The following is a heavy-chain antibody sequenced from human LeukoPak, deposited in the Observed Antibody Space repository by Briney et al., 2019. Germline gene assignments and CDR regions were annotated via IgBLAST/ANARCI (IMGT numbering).Heavy chain of an antibody. CDR2: FDPEDGET. CDR1: GYTLTELS. Sequence: ASVKVSCKVSGYTLTELSMHWVRQAPGKGLEWMGGFDPEDGETIYAQKFQGRVTMTEDTSTDTAYMELSSLRSEDTAVYYCATSIVATITLDYWGQGTLVTVSS. D-gene: IGHD5-12*01. CDR3: ATSIVATITLDY. J-gene: IGHJ4*02. V-gene: IGHV1-24*01.